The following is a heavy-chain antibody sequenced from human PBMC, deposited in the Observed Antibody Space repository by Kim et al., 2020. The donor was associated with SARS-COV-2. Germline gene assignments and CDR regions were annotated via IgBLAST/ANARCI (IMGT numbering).Heavy chain of an antibody. V-gene: IGHV4-31*03. CDR3: ARRSKVVTAIPENDAFDI. CDR2: IYYSGST. CDR1: GGSISSGGYY. D-gene: IGHD2-21*02. J-gene: IGHJ3*02. Sequence: SETLSLTCTVSGGSISSGGYYWSWIRQHPGKGLEWIGYIYYSGSTYYNPSLKSRVTISVDTSKNQFSLKLSSVTAADTAVYYCARRSKVVTAIPENDAFDIWGQGTMVTVSS.